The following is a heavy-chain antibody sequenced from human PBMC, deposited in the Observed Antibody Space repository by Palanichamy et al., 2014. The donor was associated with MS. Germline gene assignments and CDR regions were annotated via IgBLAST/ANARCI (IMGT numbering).Heavy chain of an antibody. CDR2: IIPILDRT. CDR3: ARDRDVTGPSALGH. J-gene: IGHJ4*02. Sequence: QVLLVQSGADVKKPGPSVKVSCKTSGGTFRFHSVSWVRQAPGQGLEWMGRIIPILDRTHYAQNFRGRVTITADESMTTVYLEFSGLSSQDTAIYYCARDRDVTGPSALGHWGPGTLITVSS. D-gene: IGHD2-8*02. V-gene: IGHV1-69*11. CDR1: GGTFRFHS.